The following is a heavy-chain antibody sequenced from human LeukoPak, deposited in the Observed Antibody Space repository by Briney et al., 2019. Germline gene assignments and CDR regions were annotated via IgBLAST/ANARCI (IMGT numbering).Heavy chain of an antibody. D-gene: IGHD5-18*01. CDR1: GFTVSSNY. V-gene: IGHV3-66*01. J-gene: IGHJ5*01. CDR2: IYSGGST. CDR3: AKDLYPGNIQPRWFDS. Sequence: GGSLRLSCAASGFTVSSNYMSWVRQAPGKGLEWVSVIYSGGSTYYADSVKGRCTISRETSKKPMYFKMNSIRAEDTAIYYCAKDLYPGNIQPRWFDSWGQGALVTVSS.